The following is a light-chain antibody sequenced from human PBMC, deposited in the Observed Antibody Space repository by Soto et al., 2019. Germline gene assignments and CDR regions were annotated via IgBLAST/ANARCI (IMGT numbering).Light chain of an antibody. CDR1: SSNIGGNS. CDR2: DDN. V-gene: IGLV1-51*01. J-gene: IGLJ1*01. CDR3: GSWDSSLSAYI. Sequence: QSVLTQPPSVSAAPGQKVTISCSGSSSNIGGNSVSWYQQLPGTAPKLLIYDDNKRPSGSPHRFSGSKSGTSATLDITGVQTGDEADYYCGSWDSSLSAYIFGTGTKVTVL.